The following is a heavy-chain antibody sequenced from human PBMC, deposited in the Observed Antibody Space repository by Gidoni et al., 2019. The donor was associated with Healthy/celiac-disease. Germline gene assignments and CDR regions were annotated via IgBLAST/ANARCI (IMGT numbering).Heavy chain of an antibody. D-gene: IGHD3-22*01. J-gene: IGHJ4*02. CDR2: IYYSGST. CDR1: GGSISSSSYY. V-gene: IGHV4-39*01. Sequence: QLQLQESGPGLVKPSETLSLTCTVSGGSISSSSYYWGWIRQPPGKGLEWSGSIYYSGSTYYNPSLKSRVTISVDTSTNQFSLKLSFVTAADTAGYYCARHSDSCGDYGIYYWGQGTLVTVSS. CDR3: ARHSDSCGDYGIYY.